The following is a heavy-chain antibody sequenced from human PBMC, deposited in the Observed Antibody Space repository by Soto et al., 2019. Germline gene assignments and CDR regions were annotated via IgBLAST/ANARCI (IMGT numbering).Heavy chain of an antibody. CDR3: ARRKERSGPHYFDY. V-gene: IGHV1-8*01. J-gene: IGHJ4*02. Sequence: QVQVVQSGAEVKKPGASVKVSCKTSGYTFTTYDIHWVRQATGQGLEWMGWLSPHNGNTGYAQQFRDRVKIAMNTSPSTVSLEVSSLRFEDTATYYCARRKERSGPHYFDYWGQGTLVTVSS. CDR1: GYTFTTYD. D-gene: IGHD6-25*01. CDR2: LSPHNGNT.